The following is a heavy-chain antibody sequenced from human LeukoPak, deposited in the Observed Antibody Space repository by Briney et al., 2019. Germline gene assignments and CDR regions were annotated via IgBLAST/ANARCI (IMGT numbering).Heavy chain of an antibody. CDR2: ISSSGSTK. V-gene: IGHV3-48*01. Sequence: PGGSLRLSCGASGITFSSYSMNWVRQAPGKGLEWVSYISSSGSTKYYADSVKGRFTISRDNARNSLYPQMNSLRAEDTAVYFCARGGLSIMGYWGQGTLVTVSS. CDR3: ARGGLSIMGY. CDR1: GITFSSYS. D-gene: IGHD2/OR15-2a*01. J-gene: IGHJ4*02.